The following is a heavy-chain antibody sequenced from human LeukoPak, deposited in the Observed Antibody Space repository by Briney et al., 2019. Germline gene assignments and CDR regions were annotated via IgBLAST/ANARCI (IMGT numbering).Heavy chain of an antibody. CDR2: INHSGST. V-gene: IGHV4-34*01. CDR3: ARILGFYVWGSYRYGAFDI. Sequence: SETLSLTCAVYGGSFSGYYWSWTRQPPGKGLEWIGEINHSGSTNYNPSLKSRVTISVDTSKNQFSLKLSSVTAADTAVYYCARILGFYVWGSYRYGAFDIWGQGTMVTVSS. CDR1: GGSFSGYY. J-gene: IGHJ3*02. D-gene: IGHD3-16*02.